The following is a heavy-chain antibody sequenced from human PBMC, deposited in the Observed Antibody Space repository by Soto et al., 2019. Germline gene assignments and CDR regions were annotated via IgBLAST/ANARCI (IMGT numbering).Heavy chain of an antibody. CDR1: GFTFSNAW. J-gene: IGHJ4*02. CDR2: IKSKTDGGTT. V-gene: IGHV3-15*01. Sequence: GGSLRLSCAASGFTFSNAWMSWVRQAPGKGLEWVGRIKSKTDGGTTDYAAPVKGRFTVSRDDSKNTLYLQMNSLKTEDTGVYYCTTLSNLVGATGLDYWGQGTLVTVSS. D-gene: IGHD1-26*01. CDR3: TTLSNLVGATGLDY.